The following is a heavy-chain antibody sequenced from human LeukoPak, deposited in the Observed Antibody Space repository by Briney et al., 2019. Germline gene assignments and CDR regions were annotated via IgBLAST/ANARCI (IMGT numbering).Heavy chain of an antibody. CDR3: ARDQCSPTTCPIDY. CDR1: GFTFSIYT. V-gene: IGHV3-21*01. J-gene: IGHJ4*02. CDR2: ISTSSHYI. D-gene: IGHD1-1*01. Sequence: KSGGSLRLSCAASGFTFSIYTMNWVRQAPGKGLEWVSSISTSSHYIYYADSVKGRVTISRDNAKSSLDLQLDSLRAEHTPVYYCARDQCSPTTCPIDYWGQGTLVTVAS.